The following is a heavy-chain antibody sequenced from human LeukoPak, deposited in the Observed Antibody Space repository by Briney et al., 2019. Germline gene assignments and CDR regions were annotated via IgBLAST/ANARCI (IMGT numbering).Heavy chain of an antibody. D-gene: IGHD1-26*01. V-gene: IGHV1-46*01. J-gene: IGHJ4*02. CDR2: INHSGGST. Sequence: ASVKVSCKASGYTFTSYYMHWVRQAPGQGLEWMGIINHSGGSTSYAQKFQGRVTMTRDMSTSTVYMELSSLRSEDTAVYYCARDHSASHLRDHEIDYWGQGTLVTVSS. CDR1: GYTFTSYY. CDR3: ARDHSASHLRDHEIDY.